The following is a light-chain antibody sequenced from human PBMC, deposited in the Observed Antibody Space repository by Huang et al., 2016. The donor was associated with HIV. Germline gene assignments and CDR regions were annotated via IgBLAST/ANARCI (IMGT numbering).Light chain of an antibody. CDR3: QQSYSSPRVS. CDR1: RNIGSL. V-gene: IGKV1-39*01. J-gene: IGKJ3*01. Sequence: DIQMTQSPSSLSASMGDRVNITCRSSRNIGSLLNWYQQKPGRAPKLLIFTKLTLETGGPSRFSVSGSGTDFPLTITSLQPEDVATYYCQQSYSSPRVSFGPGTTVDIK. CDR2: TKL.